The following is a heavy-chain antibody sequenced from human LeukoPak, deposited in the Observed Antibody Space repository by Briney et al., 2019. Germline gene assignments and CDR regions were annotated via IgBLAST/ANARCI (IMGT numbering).Heavy chain of an antibody. Sequence: GASVKVSCKASGYTFTSYYMHWVRQAPGQGLEWMGIINPSGGSTSYAQKFQGRVTMTRDMSTSTVYMELSSLRSEDAAVYYCAILVVPAATDYPVDHWGQGTLVTVSS. CDR2: INPSGGST. J-gene: IGHJ4*02. D-gene: IGHD2-2*01. V-gene: IGHV1-46*01. CDR3: AILVVPAATDYPVDH. CDR1: GYTFTSYY.